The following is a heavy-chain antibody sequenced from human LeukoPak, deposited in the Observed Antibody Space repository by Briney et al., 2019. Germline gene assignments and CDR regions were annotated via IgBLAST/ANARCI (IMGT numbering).Heavy chain of an antibody. CDR1: GFTFDDYG. V-gene: IGHV3-20*04. CDR2: INWNGGST. CDR3: ARDPYSGNYGNYYYYYMDV. J-gene: IGHJ6*03. Sequence: GGSLRLSCAASGFTFDDYGMSWVRQAPGKGLEWVSGINWNGGSTGYADSVKGRFTISRDNAKNSLYLQMNSLGPEDTAVYYCARDPYSGNYGNYYYYYMDVWGKGTTVTISS. D-gene: IGHD1-26*01.